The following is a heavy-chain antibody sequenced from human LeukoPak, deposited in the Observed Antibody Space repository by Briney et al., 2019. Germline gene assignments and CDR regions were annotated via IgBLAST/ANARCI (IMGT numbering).Heavy chain of an antibody. CDR2: ISYDGSNK. V-gene: IGHV3-30*04. J-gene: IGHJ4*02. CDR1: GFTFSSYA. Sequence: GGSLRLSCAASGFTFSSYAMHWVRQAPGKGLEWVAVISYDGSNKYYADSVKGRFTISRDNSKNTLYLQMNSLRAEDTAVYYCAKDLSTLTAMVQGFDYWGQGTLVTVSS. CDR3: AKDLSTLTAMVQGFDY. D-gene: IGHD5-18*01.